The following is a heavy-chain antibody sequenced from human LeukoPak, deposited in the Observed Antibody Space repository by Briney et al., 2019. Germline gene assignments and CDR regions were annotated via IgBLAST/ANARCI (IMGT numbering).Heavy chain of an antibody. CDR1: AFTFSSYN. CDR2: ISSSSSYI. V-gene: IGHV3-21*01. Sequence: GGSLRLSCAASAFTFSSYNMNWVRQAPGKGLEWVSSISSSSSYIYYADSAKGRFTISRDNAKNSLYLQMNSLRAEDTAVYYCARASGSYFIDYWGQGTLVTVAS. D-gene: IGHD1-26*01. CDR3: ARASGSYFIDY. J-gene: IGHJ4*02.